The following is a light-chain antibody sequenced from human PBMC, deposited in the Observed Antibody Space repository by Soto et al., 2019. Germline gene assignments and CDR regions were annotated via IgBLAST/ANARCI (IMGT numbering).Light chain of an antibody. V-gene: IGKV3-20*01. CDR1: LNVNSY. Sequence: VLTQSPATLSLSPGERATLSFRASLNVNSYLAWYQQKPGQAPRLLIYGAPNRATGIPDRFSGSGSGTDFTLTISRLEPEDFAVYYCQQYGSSGTFGQGTKVDI. CDR2: GAP. CDR3: QQYGSSGT. J-gene: IGKJ1*01.